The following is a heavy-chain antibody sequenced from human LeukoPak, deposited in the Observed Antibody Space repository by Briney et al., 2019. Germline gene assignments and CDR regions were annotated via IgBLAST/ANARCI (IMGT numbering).Heavy chain of an antibody. D-gene: IGHD2-8*01. CDR1: GGSFSGCY. Sequence: PSETLSLTCAVYGGSFSGCYWSWIRQPPGKGLEWIGEINHSGSTNYNPSLKSRVTISVDTSKNQFSLKLSSVTAADTAVYSCAREHCTNGVCYGFDPWGQGTLVTVSS. CDR2: INHSGST. J-gene: IGHJ5*02. V-gene: IGHV4-34*01. CDR3: AREHCTNGVCYGFDP.